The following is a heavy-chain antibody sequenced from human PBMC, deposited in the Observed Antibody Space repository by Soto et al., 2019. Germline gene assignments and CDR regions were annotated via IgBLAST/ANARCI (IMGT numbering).Heavy chain of an antibody. CDR1: GFTFSSYA. J-gene: IGHJ4*02. Sequence: VGSLRLSCAASGFTFSSYAMSWVRQAPGKGLEWVSAISGSGGSTYYADSVKGRFTISRDNSKNTLYLQMNSLRAEDTAVYYCAKDLPTYYDILTGSNYFDYWGQGTLVTVSS. V-gene: IGHV3-23*01. D-gene: IGHD3-9*01. CDR2: ISGSGGST. CDR3: AKDLPTYYDILTGSNYFDY.